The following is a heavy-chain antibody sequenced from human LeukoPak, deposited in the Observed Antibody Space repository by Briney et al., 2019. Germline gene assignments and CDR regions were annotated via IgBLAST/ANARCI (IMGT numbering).Heavy chain of an antibody. D-gene: IGHD3-3*01. CDR3: ARHPDEDDFWGGYLDY. J-gene: IGHJ4*02. CDR2: IYPGDSDT. Sequence: KPGESLKISCKGSGYSFTTYWIGWVRQMPGKGLEWMGIIYPGDSDTRYSPSFQGQVTISADKSISTAYLQWSSLKASDTAMYYCARHPDEDDFWGGYLDYWGQGTLVTVSS. CDR1: GYSFTTYW. V-gene: IGHV5-51*01.